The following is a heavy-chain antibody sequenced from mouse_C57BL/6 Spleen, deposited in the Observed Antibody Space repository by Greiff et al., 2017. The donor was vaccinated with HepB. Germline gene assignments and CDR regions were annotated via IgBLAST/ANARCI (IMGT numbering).Heavy chain of an antibody. CDR3: ARDYQAPFAY. CDR2: IHPNSGST. J-gene: IGHJ3*01. D-gene: IGHD5-5*01. V-gene: IGHV1-64*01. CDR1: GYTFTSYW. Sequence: QVQLKQSGAELAKPGASVKLSCKASGYTFTSYWMHWVKQRPGQGLEWIGMIHPNSGSTNYNEKFKSKATLTVDKSSSTAYMQLSSLTSEDSAVYYCARDYQAPFAYWGQGTLVTVSA.